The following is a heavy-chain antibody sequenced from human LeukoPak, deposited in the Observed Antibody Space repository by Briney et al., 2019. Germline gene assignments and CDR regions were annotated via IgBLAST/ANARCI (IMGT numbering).Heavy chain of an antibody. Sequence: GGSLRLSCAASGFTFSSYWMSWVRQAPGKGLEWVANIKQDGSEKYYVDSVKGRFTISRDNAKNSVSLQMNSLRPEDTAVYYCAAGYSYGTNLDHWGQGTLVTVSS. CDR2: IKQDGSEK. J-gene: IGHJ5*02. D-gene: IGHD5-18*01. CDR1: GFTFSSYW. V-gene: IGHV3-7*01. CDR3: AAGYSYGTNLDH.